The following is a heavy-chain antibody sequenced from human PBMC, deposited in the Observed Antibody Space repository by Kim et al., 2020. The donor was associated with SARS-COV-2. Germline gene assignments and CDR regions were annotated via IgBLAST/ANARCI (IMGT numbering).Heavy chain of an antibody. CDR3: ARFPTYYYDSSGYYAHLVDY. CDR1: GGSISSSSYY. J-gene: IGHJ4*02. V-gene: IGHV4-39*07. CDR2: IYYSGST. Sequence: SETLSLTCTVSGGSISSSSYYWGWIRQPPGKGLEWIGSIYYSGSTYYNPSLKSRVTISVDTSKNQFSLKLSSVTAADTAVYYCARFPTYYYDSSGYYAHLVDYWGQGTLVTVSS. D-gene: IGHD3-22*01.